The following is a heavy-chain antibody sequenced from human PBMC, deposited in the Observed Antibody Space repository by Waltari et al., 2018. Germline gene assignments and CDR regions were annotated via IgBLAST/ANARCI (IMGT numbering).Heavy chain of an antibody. D-gene: IGHD2-2*01. CDR2: IIPIFGTA. CDR1: GGTFSSYA. Sequence: QVQLVQSGAEVKKPGSSVKVSCKASGGTFSSYAISWVRPAPGQGLEWMGGIIPIFGTANYAQKFQGRVTITADESTSTAYMELSSLRSEDTAVYYCATRYGGVPAAVDYYYYYYMDVWGKGTTVTVSS. CDR3: ATRYGGVPAAVDYYYYYYMDV. V-gene: IGHV1-69*01. J-gene: IGHJ6*03.